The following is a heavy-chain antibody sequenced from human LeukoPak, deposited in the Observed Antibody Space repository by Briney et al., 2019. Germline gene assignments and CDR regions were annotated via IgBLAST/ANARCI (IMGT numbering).Heavy chain of an antibody. CDR3: ARGDGGKPMGF. J-gene: IGHJ4*02. CDR2: IYYVGGA. D-gene: IGHD4-23*01. CDR1: GGSLSSDSYY. V-gene: IGHV4-39*07. Sequence: SETLSLTCTVFGGSLSSDSYYWGWMRQPPGKGPEWVGTIYYVGGAFYNPSLRSRLTISMDTSRNQFSLRLSSMTAADTAVYYCARGDGGKPMGFWGQGTLVAVSS.